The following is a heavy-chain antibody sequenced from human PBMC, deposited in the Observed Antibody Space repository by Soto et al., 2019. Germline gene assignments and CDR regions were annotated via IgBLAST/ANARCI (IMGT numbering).Heavy chain of an antibody. J-gene: IGHJ4*02. D-gene: IGHD3-22*01. CDR2: ISGSGGST. Sequence: PGGSLRLSCAASGFTFSSYAMSWVRQAPGKGLEWVSAISGSGGSTYYADSVKGRFTISRDNSKNTLYLQMNSLRAEDTAVYYCAKAGRYYYDSSGYLPDYWGQGTLVTVSS. CDR3: AKAGRYYYDSSGYLPDY. V-gene: IGHV3-23*01. CDR1: GFTFSSYA.